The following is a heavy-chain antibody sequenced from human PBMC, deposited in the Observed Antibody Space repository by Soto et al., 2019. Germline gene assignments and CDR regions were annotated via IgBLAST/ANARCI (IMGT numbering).Heavy chain of an antibody. J-gene: IGHJ4*02. V-gene: IGHV3-23*01. CDR3: AKNPPAPYYYDSSGYLDY. Sequence: EVQLLESGGGLVQPGGSLRLSCAASGFTFSSYAMSWVRQAPGKGLEWVSAISGSGGSTYYADSVKGRFTISRDNSKNTLYLQMNSLGAEDTAVYYWAKNPPAPYYYDSSGYLDYWGQGTLVTVSS. CDR2: ISGSGGST. CDR1: GFTFSSYA. D-gene: IGHD3-22*01.